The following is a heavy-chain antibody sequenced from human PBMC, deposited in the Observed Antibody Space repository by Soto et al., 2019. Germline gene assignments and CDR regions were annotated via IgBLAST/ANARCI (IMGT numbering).Heavy chain of an antibody. CDR1: GDSFGTYY. Sequence: ETLSLTGTVSGDSFGTYYWSWIRQAPGKGLEWIGFISYTGSTTYNPSLESRVTISIDTSKNQFSLNLNSVTAADTAVYYCARDPGVTMVRGSRFYGVDVWGQGTTVTVSS. CDR2: ISYTGST. J-gene: IGHJ6*02. D-gene: IGHD3-10*01. V-gene: IGHV4-59*01. CDR3: ARDPGVTMVRGSRFYGVDV.